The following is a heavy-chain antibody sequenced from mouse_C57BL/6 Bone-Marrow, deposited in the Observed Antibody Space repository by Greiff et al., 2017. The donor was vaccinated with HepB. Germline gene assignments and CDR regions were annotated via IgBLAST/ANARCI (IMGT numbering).Heavy chain of an antibody. CDR1: GYTFTGYW. CDR2: ILPGSGST. D-gene: IGHD3-2*02. Sequence: QVQLKQSGAELMKPGASVKLSCKATGYTFTGYWIEWVKQRPGHGLEWIGEILPGSGSTNYNEKFKGKATLTVDKSSSTAYMELRSLTSEDSAVYYCARRAQATLMDYWGQGTSVTVSS. V-gene: IGHV1-9*01. J-gene: IGHJ4*01. CDR3: ARRAQATLMDY.